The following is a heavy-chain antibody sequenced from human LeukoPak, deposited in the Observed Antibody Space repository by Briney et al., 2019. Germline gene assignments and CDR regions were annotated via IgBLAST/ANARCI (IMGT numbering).Heavy chain of an antibody. CDR1: GGSISSSSYY. J-gene: IGHJ6*03. CDR3: AGNFQYCSSTSCYFPRYYYYYMDV. Sequence: SETLSLTCTVSGGSISSSSYYWVWIRQPPGKGLEWIGSIHYSGNTYYNTSLKSRVTMSVDTSNNQFSLTLSSVTAADTAVYYCAGNFQYCSSTSCYFPRYYYYYMDVWGKGTTVTISS. D-gene: IGHD2-2*01. CDR2: IHYSGNT. V-gene: IGHV4-39*07.